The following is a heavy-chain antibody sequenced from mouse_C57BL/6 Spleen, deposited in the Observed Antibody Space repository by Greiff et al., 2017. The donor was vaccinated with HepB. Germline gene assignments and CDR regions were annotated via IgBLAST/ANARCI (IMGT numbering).Heavy chain of an antibody. J-gene: IGHJ4*01. Sequence: QVQLQQSGAELVKPGASVKISCKASGYAFSSYWMNWVKQRPGKGLEWIGQIYPGDGDTNYNGKFKGKATLTADKSSSTAYMQLSSLTAEDSAVYFCASDYGSRTYYAMDYWGQGTSVTVSS. D-gene: IGHD1-2*01. CDR2: IYPGDGDT. V-gene: IGHV1-80*01. CDR1: GYAFSSYW. CDR3: ASDYGSRTYYAMDY.